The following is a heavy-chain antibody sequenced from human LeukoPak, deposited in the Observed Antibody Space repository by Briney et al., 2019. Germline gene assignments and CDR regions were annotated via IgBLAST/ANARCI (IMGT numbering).Heavy chain of an antibody. CDR1: GGSFSGYY. V-gene: IGHV4-59*13. J-gene: IGHJ3*01. Sequence: KPSATLSLTCAVYGGSFSGYYWTWIRQPPGKGLEWLGDIYIAGSTNYNPYLMRRVSMSVDTSKNQFSLRLSSVTAADTAVYYCARVRIGETSYDASDVWGLGTMVSVSS. CDR2: IYIAGST. CDR3: ARVRIGETSYDASDV. D-gene: IGHD1-26*01.